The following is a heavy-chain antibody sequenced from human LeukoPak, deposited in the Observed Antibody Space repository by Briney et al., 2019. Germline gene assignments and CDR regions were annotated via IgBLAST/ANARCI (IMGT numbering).Heavy chain of an antibody. CDR2: IFHRGTT. CDR3: AKDPTDFDSSGQTYFDY. V-gene: IGHV4-39*07. Sequence: SETLSLTCTVSGGSISSSSYYWGWIRQPPGKGLEWIGSIFHRGTTYYNPSLKSRVTISVDTSKNQFSLKLSSVTAADTAVYYCAKDPTDFDSSGQTYFDYWGQGTLVTVSS. D-gene: IGHD3-22*01. J-gene: IGHJ4*02. CDR1: GGSISSSSYY.